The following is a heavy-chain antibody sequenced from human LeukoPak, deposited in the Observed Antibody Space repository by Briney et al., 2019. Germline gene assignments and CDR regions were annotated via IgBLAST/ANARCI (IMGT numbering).Heavy chain of an antibody. CDR2: IRSKAYGGTT. CDR3: TRRLGAVTGDAFDI. Sequence: PGGSLRLSCTASGFTFGDYAMSWVRQAPGKGLEWVGFIRSKAYGGTTEYAASVKGRFTISRDDSKSIAYLQMNSLKTEDTAVYYCTRRLGAVTGDAFDIWGQGTMVTVSS. J-gene: IGHJ3*02. CDR1: GFTFGDYA. D-gene: IGHD6-19*01. V-gene: IGHV3-49*04.